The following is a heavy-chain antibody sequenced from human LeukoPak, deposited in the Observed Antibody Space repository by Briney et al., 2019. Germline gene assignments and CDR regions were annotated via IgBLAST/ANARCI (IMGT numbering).Heavy chain of an antibody. Sequence: GGSLRLSCAASGFTFNDFSIHWVRQAPGKGLEWVSSISGYSTYIYYADSVKGRFTISRDNAKSSLYLQMNSLRAEDTAVYYCATDLVGGDSAFDYWGQGTLVTVSS. J-gene: IGHJ4*02. CDR2: ISGYSTYI. V-gene: IGHV3-21*06. D-gene: IGHD2-21*02. CDR1: GFTFNDFS. CDR3: ATDLVGGDSAFDY.